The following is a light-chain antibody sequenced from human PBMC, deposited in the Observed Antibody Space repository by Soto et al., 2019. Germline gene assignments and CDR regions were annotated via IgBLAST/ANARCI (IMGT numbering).Light chain of an antibody. J-gene: IGKJ2*01. V-gene: IGKV3-20*01. CDR1: QSVSSSY. CDR3: QQYGSSPPYT. CDR2: GAS. Sequence: EIVLTQSPGTLSLSPGERATLSCRASQSVSSSYLAWYQQKPGQAPRLLIYGASSRATGIPDRFSGSGSGTEFTLTISSMETEDFAVYYCQQYGSSPPYTFGQGTKLEIK.